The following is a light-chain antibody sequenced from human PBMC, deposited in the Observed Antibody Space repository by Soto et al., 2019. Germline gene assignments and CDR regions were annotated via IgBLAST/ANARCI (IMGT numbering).Light chain of an antibody. Sequence: QSVLTQPPSASGTPGQRITISCSGSSSNIGSHTVNWHQQVPGTAPKLLIYSNNERPSGVPDRFSGSKSGTSASLAISGLQSGDEADYYCAAWDDILNGVIFGGGTKVTVL. CDR2: SNN. V-gene: IGLV1-44*01. CDR1: SSNIGSHT. J-gene: IGLJ2*01. CDR3: AAWDDILNGVI.